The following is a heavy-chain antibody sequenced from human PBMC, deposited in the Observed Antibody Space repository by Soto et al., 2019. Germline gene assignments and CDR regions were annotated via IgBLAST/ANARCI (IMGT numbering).Heavy chain of an antibody. V-gene: IGHV3-30*18. CDR2: ITYDGSDK. CDR3: AKIPNYNILTVHIDY. J-gene: IGHJ4*02. Sequence: RLSCVASGFTFSSFGMHWVRQAPGKAMEWVAVITYDGSDKYYADSVKGRFTISRDNSKNTLYLQMNSLKTEDTAMYYCAKIPNYNILTVHIDYWGQGTPVTVSS. D-gene: IGHD3-9*01. CDR1: GFTFSSFG.